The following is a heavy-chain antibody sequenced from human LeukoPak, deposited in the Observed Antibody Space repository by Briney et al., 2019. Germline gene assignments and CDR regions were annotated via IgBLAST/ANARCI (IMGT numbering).Heavy chain of an antibody. CDR2: ISGSGGST. J-gene: IGHJ4*02. CDR1: GFTFSSYA. CDR3: ARIAVAAEGGY. D-gene: IGHD6-19*01. V-gene: IGHV3-23*01. Sequence: PGGSLRLSCAASGFTFSSYAMSWVRQAPGKGLEWVSAISGSGGSTYYADSVKGRFTISRDNSKNTLYLQMNSLRAEYTAVCYCARIAVAAEGGYWGQGTLVTVSS.